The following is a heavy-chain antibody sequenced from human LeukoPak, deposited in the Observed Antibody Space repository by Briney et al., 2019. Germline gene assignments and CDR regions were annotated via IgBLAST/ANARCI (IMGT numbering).Heavy chain of an antibody. J-gene: IGHJ4*02. V-gene: IGHV4-59*01. CDR2: IYYTGST. Sequence: SETLSLTCTVSGGSISNYFWTWIRQPPGKGLEWIGYIYYTGSTNYNPSLKSRVTMSVDTSKNQFSLKLSSVTAADTAVYYCARVGYSSSGNYYNDRGAFDYWGQGTLVTVSS. CDR3: ARVGYSSSGNYYNDRGAFDY. D-gene: IGHD3-10*01. CDR1: GGSISNYF.